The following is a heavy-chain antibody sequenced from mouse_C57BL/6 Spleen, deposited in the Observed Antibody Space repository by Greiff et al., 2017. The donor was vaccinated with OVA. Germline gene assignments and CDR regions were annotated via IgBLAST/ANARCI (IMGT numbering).Heavy chain of an antibody. V-gene: IGHV1-69*01. J-gene: IGHJ1*03. CDR1: GYTFTSYW. D-gene: IGHD1-1*01. Sequence: VKLQQPGAELVMPGASVKLSCKASGYTFTSYWMHWVKQRPGQGLEWIGEIDPSDSYTNYNQKFKGKSTLTVDKSSSTADMQLSSLTSEDSAVYYCARRIGYGSSYWYFDVWGTGTTVTVSS. CDR3: ARRIGYGSSYWYFDV. CDR2: IDPSDSYT.